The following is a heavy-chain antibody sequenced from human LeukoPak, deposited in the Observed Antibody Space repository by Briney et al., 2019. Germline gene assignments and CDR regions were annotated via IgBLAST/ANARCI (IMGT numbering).Heavy chain of an antibody. V-gene: IGHV4-61*02. CDR2: IYTSGST. J-gene: IGHJ3*02. D-gene: IGHD3-3*01. CDR1: GGSISSDSYY. CDR3: AREEYYDFWSGYYHDAFDI. Sequence: SETLSLTCTGPGGSISSDSYYWSWIRQPAGKGLEWIWRIYTSGSTNYNPTLKSRVTISVDTSKNQFSLKLSSVTAADTAVYYCAREEYYDFWSGYYHDAFDIWGQGTMVTVSS.